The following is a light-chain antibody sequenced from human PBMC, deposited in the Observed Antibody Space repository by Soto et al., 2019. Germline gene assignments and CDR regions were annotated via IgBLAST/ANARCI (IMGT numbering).Light chain of an antibody. CDR3: GTWDSGLSGFV. CDR1: NSNIGNNY. J-gene: IGLJ1*01. V-gene: IGLV1-51*02. Sequence: QSVLTQPPSVSAAPGQTVTISCSGSNSNIGNNYVYWYQQFPGAASKLLMYENAKRASGIPDRFSGSKSATAATLAITGRQTVDEADYYCGTWDSGLSGFVFGSGTKLTVL. CDR2: ENA.